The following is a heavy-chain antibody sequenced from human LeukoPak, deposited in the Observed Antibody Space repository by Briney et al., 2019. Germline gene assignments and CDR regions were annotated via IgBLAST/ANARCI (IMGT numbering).Heavy chain of an antibody. Sequence: GGSLRLSCAASGFTFRSYSMNWVRQAPGKGLGWVSHISSAGSSIYYADSVKGRFTITRDNAKNSLSLQMNSLRDEDTAVYYCARTYSSGWSSFVYWGQGTLVTVSS. CDR3: ARTYSSGWSSFVY. V-gene: IGHV3-48*02. CDR1: GFTFRSYS. CDR2: ISSAGSSI. J-gene: IGHJ4*02. D-gene: IGHD6-19*01.